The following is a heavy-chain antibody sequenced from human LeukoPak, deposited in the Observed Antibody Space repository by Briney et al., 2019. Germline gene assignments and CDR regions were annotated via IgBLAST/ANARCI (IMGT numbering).Heavy chain of an antibody. J-gene: IGHJ4*02. CDR2: IYYSGST. D-gene: IGHD3-10*01. V-gene: IGHV4-59*01. CDR1: GGSISSYY. CDR3: ASNSEGITNNFDY. Sequence: SETQSLTCTVSGGSISSYYWSWIRQPPGKGLEWIGYIYYSGSTNYNPSLKSRVTISVDTSKNQFSLKLSSVTAADTAVYYCASNSEGITNNFDYWGQGTLVTVSS.